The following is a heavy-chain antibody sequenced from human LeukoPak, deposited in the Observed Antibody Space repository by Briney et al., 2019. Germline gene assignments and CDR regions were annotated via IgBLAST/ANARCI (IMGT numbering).Heavy chain of an antibody. CDR3: ARGQRRDGYNNFDY. D-gene: IGHD5-24*01. V-gene: IGHV4-59*11. J-gene: IGHJ4*02. CDR1: GGSISSHY. Sequence: SETLSLTCTVSGGSISSHYWSWIRQPPGKGLEWIGYIYYSGSTNYNPSLKSRVTISVDTSKNQFSLKLSSVTAADTAVYYCARGQRRDGYNNFDYWGQGTLDTVSS. CDR2: IYYSGST.